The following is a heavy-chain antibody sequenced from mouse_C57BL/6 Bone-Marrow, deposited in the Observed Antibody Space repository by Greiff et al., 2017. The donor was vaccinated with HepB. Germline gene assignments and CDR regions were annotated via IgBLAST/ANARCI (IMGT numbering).Heavy chain of an antibody. J-gene: IGHJ1*03. V-gene: IGHV1-54*01. Sequence: VQLQQSGAELVRPGTSVKVSCKASGYAFTNYLIEWVKQRPGQGLEWIGVINPGSGGTNYNEKFKGKATLTADKSSSTAYMQLSSLTSEDSAVYFCARRDYDGYWYFDVWGTGTTVTVSS. CDR2: INPGSGGT. D-gene: IGHD2-4*01. CDR1: GYAFTNYL. CDR3: ARRDYDGYWYFDV.